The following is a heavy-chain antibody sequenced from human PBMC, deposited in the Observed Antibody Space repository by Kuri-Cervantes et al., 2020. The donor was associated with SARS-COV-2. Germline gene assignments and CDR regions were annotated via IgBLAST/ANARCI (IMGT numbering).Heavy chain of an antibody. Sequence: GEALEISCAASGFTFSSYSMNWVRQAPGKGLEWVSYISSSSSTIYYADSVKGRFTISRDNAKNSLYLQMNSLRAEDTAVYYCARGAYWEFDYWGQGTLVTVSS. D-gene: IGHD1-26*01. J-gene: IGHJ4*02. CDR1: GFTFSSYS. CDR2: ISSSSSTI. CDR3: ARGAYWEFDY. V-gene: IGHV3-48*04.